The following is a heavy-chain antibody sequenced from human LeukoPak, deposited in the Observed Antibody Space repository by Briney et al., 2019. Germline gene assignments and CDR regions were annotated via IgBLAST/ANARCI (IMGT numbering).Heavy chain of an antibody. CDR2: IHYTGST. J-gene: IGHJ4*02. CDR3: ARVSGYCGDAVCRFDY. CDR1: GDSISSYY. Sequence: SETLSLTCTVSGDSISSYYWSWIRQPPGKGLEWIGYIHYTGSTNYNPSLKSRVTMPVDTSKNQFSLKLTSVTAADTAIHYCARVSGYCGDAVCRFDYWGRGTLVTVSS. D-gene: IGHD2-21*01. V-gene: IGHV4-59*01.